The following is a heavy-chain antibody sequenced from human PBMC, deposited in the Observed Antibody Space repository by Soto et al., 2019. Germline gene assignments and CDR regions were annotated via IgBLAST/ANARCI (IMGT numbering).Heavy chain of an antibody. Sequence: SETLSLTCSVSGVSLNSGTYYWSWIRQHPGKGLEWIGYIFYSGSTDYNPSLKSRVNISVDTSKNQFSLKLSSVTAADTAVYYCASTEDFFDYWGQGTLVTVSS. CDR2: IFYSGST. CDR3: ASTEDFFDY. J-gene: IGHJ4*02. V-gene: IGHV4-31*03. CDR1: GVSLNSGTYY.